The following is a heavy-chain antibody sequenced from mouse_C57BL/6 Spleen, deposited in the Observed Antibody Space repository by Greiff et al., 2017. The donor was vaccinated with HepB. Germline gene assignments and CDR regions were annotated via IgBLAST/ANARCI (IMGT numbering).Heavy chain of an antibody. CDR1: GYTFTSYW. CDR2: IYPGSGST. V-gene: IGHV1-55*01. D-gene: IGHD1-1*01. Sequence: QVQLQQPGAELVKPGASVKMSCKASGYTFTSYWITWVKQRPGQGLEWIGDIYPGSGSTNYNEKFKSKATLTVDTSSSTAYMQLSSLTSEDSAVYYWARSSTVVAPRYFDVWGTATTVTVSS. CDR3: ARSSTVVAPRYFDV. J-gene: IGHJ1*03.